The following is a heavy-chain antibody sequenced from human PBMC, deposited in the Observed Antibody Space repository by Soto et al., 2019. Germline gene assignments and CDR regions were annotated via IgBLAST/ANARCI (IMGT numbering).Heavy chain of an antibody. CDR2: IYYSGST. J-gene: IGHJ6*02. V-gene: IGHV4-31*04. CDR1: GESLSSGGYY. CDR3: AKTKTPHVRNGMDV. Sequence: QVRLQESGPGLVRPSQTLSLTCTVSGESLSSGGYYCSWIRQLPGKGLEWIGFIYYSGSTFYNPSLRSRVTMSADASKNQISLKLSSVTAADTAVYYCAKTKTPHVRNGMDVWGQGTTVTVSS. D-gene: IGHD2-8*01.